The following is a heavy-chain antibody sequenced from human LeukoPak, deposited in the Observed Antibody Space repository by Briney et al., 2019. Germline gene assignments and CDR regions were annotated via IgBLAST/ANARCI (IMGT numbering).Heavy chain of an antibody. CDR2: IYASGST. Sequence: SDTLSLTCTVSGGSISSGSYYWSWIRQPAGKGLEWIGRIYASGSTNYNPSLKSRVTISVDTSKNQFSLKLSSVTAADTAVYYCASSYDILIGYDYWGQGTLVTVSS. CDR1: GGSISSGSYY. V-gene: IGHV4-61*02. J-gene: IGHJ4*02. D-gene: IGHD3-9*01. CDR3: ASSYDILIGYDY.